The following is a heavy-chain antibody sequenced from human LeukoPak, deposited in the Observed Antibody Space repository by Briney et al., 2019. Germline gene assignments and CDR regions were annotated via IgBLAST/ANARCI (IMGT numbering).Heavy chain of an antibody. J-gene: IGHJ4*02. CDR2: IKEDGGVT. V-gene: IGHV3-7*04. CDR1: GFTFSSYL. CDR3: GRGVPGGATILDY. D-gene: IGHD1-26*01. Sequence: GGSLRLSCAASGFTFSSYLMSWVRQAPGKGLEWVANIKEDGGVTYYVDSVKGRFTISRDNAKNSLYLQMNSLRADDTAVYYCGRGVPGGATILDYWGQGTLVTVSS.